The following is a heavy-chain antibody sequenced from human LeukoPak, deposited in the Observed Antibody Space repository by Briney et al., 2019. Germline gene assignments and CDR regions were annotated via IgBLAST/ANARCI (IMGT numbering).Heavy chain of an antibody. CDR1: GFTFGRSW. CDR3: AKRTYCGSDCYFDF. V-gene: IGHV3-7*03. Sequence: GGSLRLSCAASGFTFGRSWMDWVRQAPGKGLEWVANIKEDGSETYYVDSAKGRFTISRDNSKNTVYLQMTNLRAEDTALYYCAKRTYCGSDCYFDFWGQGTLVTVSS. D-gene: IGHD2-21*02. CDR2: IKEDGSET. J-gene: IGHJ4*02.